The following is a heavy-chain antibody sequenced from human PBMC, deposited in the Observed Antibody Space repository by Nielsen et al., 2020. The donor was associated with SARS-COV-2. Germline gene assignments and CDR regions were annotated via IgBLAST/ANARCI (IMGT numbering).Heavy chain of an antibody. CDR3: ARSLYGEESAFDI. V-gene: IGHV4-30-2*02. CDR1: GGSISSGGYS. J-gene: IGHJ3*02. D-gene: IGHD4-17*01. CDR2: IYHSGST. Sequence: SETLSLTCAVSGGSISSGGYSWSWIRQPPGKGLEWIGYIYHSGSTNYNPSLKSRVTISVDTSKNQFSLKLSSVTAADTAVYYCARSLYGEESAFDIWGQGTMVTVSS.